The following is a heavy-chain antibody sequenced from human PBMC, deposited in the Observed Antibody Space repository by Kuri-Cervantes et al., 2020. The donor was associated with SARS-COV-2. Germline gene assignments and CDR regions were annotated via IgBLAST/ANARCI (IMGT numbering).Heavy chain of an antibody. CDR2: FDPEDGET. J-gene: IGHJ3*02. Sequence: ASVKVSCKVSGYTLTELSMHWVRQAPGKGLEWMGGFDPEDGETIYAQKFQGRVTMTEDTSTDTAYMELSSLRSEDTAVYYCATDRRYYDSSGYYFGGAFDIWGQGTMVTVSS. D-gene: IGHD3-22*01. V-gene: IGHV1-24*01. CDR1: GYTLTELS. CDR3: ATDRRYYDSSGYYFGGAFDI.